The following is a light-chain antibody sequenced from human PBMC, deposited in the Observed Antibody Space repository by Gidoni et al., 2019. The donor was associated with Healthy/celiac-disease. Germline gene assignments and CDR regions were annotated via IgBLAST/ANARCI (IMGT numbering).Light chain of an antibody. J-gene: IGKJ1*01. V-gene: IGKV1-39*01. CDR1: QSISRY. CDR3: PQSYSTWT. Sequence: DIQMNQSPSLLSASVGERVTITCRASQSISRYFNWYQQKPGKAPKLLIYAASSLQSGVPSSLSASGFDIDFTLLIRTLQSEHLVTYFIPQSYSTWTFGPGTKVEIK. CDR2: AAS.